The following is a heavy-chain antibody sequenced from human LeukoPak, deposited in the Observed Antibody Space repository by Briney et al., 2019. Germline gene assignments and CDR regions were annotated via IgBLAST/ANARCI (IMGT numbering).Heavy chain of an antibody. CDR1: GFTFSTSA. D-gene: IGHD7-27*01. CDR3: AKDLNWGGR. J-gene: IGHJ4*02. V-gene: IGHV3-23*01. CDR2: ISGSGAT. Sequence: GGSLRLSCAASGFTFSTSAMTWVRQAPGRGLEWVSGISGSGATDYADSVKGRFTISRDNSKNTLYLQINSLRAEDTAVYYCAKDLNWGGRWGQGTLVTVSS.